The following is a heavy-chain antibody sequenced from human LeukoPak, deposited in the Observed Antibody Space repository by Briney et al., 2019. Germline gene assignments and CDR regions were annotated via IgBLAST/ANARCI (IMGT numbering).Heavy chain of an antibody. CDR1: GYTFINYG. D-gene: IGHD3-9*01. V-gene: IGHV1-18*01. CDR2: ISAYNDKT. Sequence: ASVKVSCKTSGYTFINYGVTWVRQAPGQGLEWMGWISAYNDKTNYAQSLQGRVTMTTDTSTRTAYMELRGLRSDDTAVYYCARGADDNNAFDVWGRGTLVTVSS. CDR3: ARGADDNNAFDV. J-gene: IGHJ3*01.